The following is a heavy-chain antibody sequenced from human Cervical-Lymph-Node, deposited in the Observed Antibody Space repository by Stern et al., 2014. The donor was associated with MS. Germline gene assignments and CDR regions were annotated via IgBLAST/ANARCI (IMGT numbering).Heavy chain of an antibody. J-gene: IGHJ5*02. D-gene: IGHD1-26*01. V-gene: IGHV2-5*02. CDR1: GFSLTTSGVG. CDR3: AHRSTSVAGAWAS. CDR2: IYWDDEK. Sequence: QVTLRESGPTLVKPTQTLTLTCDFSGFSLTTSGVGVGWIRQPPGQALEWLALIYWDDEKRYSPSLKNRLSIITDSAKNQVVLTMTNMDPVDTGTYYCAHRSTSVAGAWASWGQGILVVVSS.